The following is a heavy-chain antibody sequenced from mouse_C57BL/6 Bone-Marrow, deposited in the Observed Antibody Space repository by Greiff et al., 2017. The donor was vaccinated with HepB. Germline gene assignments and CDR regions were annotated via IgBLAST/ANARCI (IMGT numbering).Heavy chain of an antibody. CDR2: IDPEDGDT. D-gene: IGHD1-1*01. CDR1: GFNINDYY. CDR3: TTKVATKYVDV. Sequence: VQLQQSGAELVRPGASVKLSCTASGFNINDYYMHWVKQRPEQGLEWIGRIDPEDGDTEYAQKFQGKATMTADTSSNTAYLQLSSLTSEDTAVYYSTTKVATKYVDVRGTGTTVTGAS. J-gene: IGHJ1*03. V-gene: IGHV14-1*01.